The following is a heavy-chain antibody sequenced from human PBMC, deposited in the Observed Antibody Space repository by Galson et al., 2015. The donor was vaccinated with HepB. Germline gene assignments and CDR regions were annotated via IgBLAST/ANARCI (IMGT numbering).Heavy chain of an antibody. CDR1: GFTFSDYA. CDR3: AKDRPPHKLSYAFDI. Sequence: SLRLSCAASGFTFSDYAMHWVRQAPGKGLEWVAFIRFDGSNKFYADSVKGRFTISRVNYKNTLYLQMNSLRPEDTAVYYCAKDRPPHKLSYAFDIWGQGTMVTVSS. D-gene: IGHD3-16*02. V-gene: IGHV3-30*02. J-gene: IGHJ3*02. CDR2: IRFDGSNK.